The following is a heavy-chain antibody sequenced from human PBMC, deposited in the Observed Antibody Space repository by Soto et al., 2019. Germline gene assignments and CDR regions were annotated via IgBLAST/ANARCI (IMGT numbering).Heavy chain of an antibody. V-gene: IGHV3-23*01. CDR1: GFNFPAYA. CDR3: XXXXXXXXXXXXXXDM. CDR2: LVGSGADX. Sequence: EVQLLESGGGLVQPGGSLRLSCAASGFNFPAYAMNWVRQAPGXXXXXXSGLVGSGADXNYADXVRGRXTXXXXNSXXXXXXXXXXXXXXXXXXXXXXXXXXXXXXXXXXXDMWGRGTKVTVSS. J-gene: IGHJ3*02.